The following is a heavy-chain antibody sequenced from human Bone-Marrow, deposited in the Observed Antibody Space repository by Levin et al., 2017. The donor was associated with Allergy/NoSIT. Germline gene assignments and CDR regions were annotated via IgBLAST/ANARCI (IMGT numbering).Heavy chain of an antibody. Sequence: GSLRLSCTVSGGSINSYYWSWIRQPPGKGLEWIGYIHYTGGTNYNPSLKSRATMSVDTSKNQFSLKLTTVTAADTAVYFCARDRGNPFDPWGQGTLVTVSS. V-gene: IGHV4-59*01. CDR2: IHYTGGT. CDR1: GGSINSYY. CDR3: ARDRGNPFDP. J-gene: IGHJ5*02.